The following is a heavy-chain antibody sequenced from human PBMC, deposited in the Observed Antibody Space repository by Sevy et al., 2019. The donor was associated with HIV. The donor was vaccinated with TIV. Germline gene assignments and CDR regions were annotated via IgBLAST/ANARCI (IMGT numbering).Heavy chain of an antibody. CDR3: AREEYVRYYDSSGYSPFDY. D-gene: IGHD3-22*01. CDR2: IYTSGST. Sequence: SETLSLTCTVSGGSISSYYWSWIRQPAGKGLEWIGRIYTSGSTNYNPSLKSRATMSVDTSKNQFSLRLSSVTAAETAVYYCAREEYVRYYDSSGYSPFDYWGQGTLVTVSS. V-gene: IGHV4-4*07. J-gene: IGHJ4*02. CDR1: GGSISSYY.